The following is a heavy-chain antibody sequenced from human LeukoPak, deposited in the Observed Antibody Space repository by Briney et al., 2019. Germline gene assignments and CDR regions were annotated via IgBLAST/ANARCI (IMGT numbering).Heavy chain of an antibody. J-gene: IGHJ6*02. CDR2: ISGSGGST. D-gene: IGHD3-10*01. Sequence: GGSLRLSCAASGFTFSSYAMSWVRQAPGKGLEWVSAISGSGGSTYYADSVKGRFTISRDNSKNTLYLQMNSLRAEDTAVYYCARDRADSGEYYYYYGMDVWGQGTTVTVSS. CDR1: GFTFSSYA. CDR3: ARDRADSGEYYYYYGMDV. V-gene: IGHV3-23*01.